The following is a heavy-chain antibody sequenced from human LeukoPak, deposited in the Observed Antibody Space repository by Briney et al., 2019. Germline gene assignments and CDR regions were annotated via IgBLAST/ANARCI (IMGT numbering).Heavy chain of an antibody. Sequence: SGGSLRLSCTASGFAFDEHGMSWVRQVPGKGLEWVSGINWSGGSTGYADPLRGRFTISRDNAKNSLYLQMDSLRAEDTALYYCARAPITSPFYFGYWGQGTLVTVSP. D-gene: IGHD2-2*01. J-gene: IGHJ4*02. CDR2: INWSGGST. CDR3: ARAPITSPFYFGY. V-gene: IGHV3-20*04. CDR1: GFAFDEHG.